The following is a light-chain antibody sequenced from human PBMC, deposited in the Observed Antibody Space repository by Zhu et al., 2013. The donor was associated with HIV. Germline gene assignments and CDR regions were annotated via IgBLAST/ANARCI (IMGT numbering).Light chain of an antibody. V-gene: IGKV3-20*01. CDR3: HQYGSSPLT. Sequence: EIVLTQSPVTLSLSPGERATLSCRASQSVANSLAWYQQKPGQAPRLVIYDASRRATGIPARFSGSGSGTDFTLTISRLEPEDFAVYYCHQYGSSPLTFGGGTTVGIK. CDR1: QSVANS. CDR2: DAS. J-gene: IGKJ4*01.